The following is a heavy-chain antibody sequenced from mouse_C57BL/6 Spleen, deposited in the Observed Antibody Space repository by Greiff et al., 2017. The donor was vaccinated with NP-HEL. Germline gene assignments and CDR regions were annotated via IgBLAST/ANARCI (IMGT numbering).Heavy chain of an antibody. V-gene: IGHV5-4*01. CDR3: ARDPYYSNSAWFAY. CDR1: GFTFSSYA. Sequence: EVMLVESGGGLVKPGGSLKLSCAASGFTFSSYAMSWVRQTPEKRLEWVATISDGGSYTYYPDNVKGRFTISRDNAKNNLYLQMSHLKSEDTAMYYCARDPYYSNSAWFAYWGQGTLVTVSA. CDR2: ISDGGSYT. D-gene: IGHD2-5*01. J-gene: IGHJ3*01.